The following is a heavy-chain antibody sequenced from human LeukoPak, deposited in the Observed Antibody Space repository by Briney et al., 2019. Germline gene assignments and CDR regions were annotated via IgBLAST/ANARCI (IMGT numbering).Heavy chain of an antibody. CDR2: ISSSSSTI. CDR3: ARGTPGIAVAGLKLGY. J-gene: IGHJ4*02. Sequence: GGSLRLSCAASGFTFSSYSMNWVRQAPGKGLEWVSYISSSSSTIYYADSVKGRFTISRDNAKNSLYLQMNSLRAEDTAVYYCARGTPGIAVAGLKLGYWGQGTLVTVSS. CDR1: GFTFSSYS. V-gene: IGHV3-48*01. D-gene: IGHD6-19*01.